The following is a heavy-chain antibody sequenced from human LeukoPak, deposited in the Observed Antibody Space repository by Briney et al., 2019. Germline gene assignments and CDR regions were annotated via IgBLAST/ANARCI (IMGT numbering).Heavy chain of an antibody. D-gene: IGHD3-22*01. Sequence: PGGSLRLSCAASGFTFSSYAMTWVRQAPGKGREWVSAISGGAYSTSYADSVKGRFTISRDNSKNTLYLQMNSLRAEDTAIYYCARNTSGFKLGDAFDIWGQGTMVTVSS. J-gene: IGHJ3*02. CDR1: GFTFSSYA. V-gene: IGHV3-23*01. CDR3: ARNTSGFKLGDAFDI. CDR2: ISGGAYST.